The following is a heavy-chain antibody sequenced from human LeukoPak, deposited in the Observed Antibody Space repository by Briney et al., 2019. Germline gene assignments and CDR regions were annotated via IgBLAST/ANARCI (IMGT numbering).Heavy chain of an antibody. J-gene: IGHJ6*03. D-gene: IGHD5/OR15-5a*01. CDR1: EFTFNSYA. V-gene: IGHV3-23*01. Sequence: GGSLRLSCAAPEFTFNSYAMNWVRQAPGKGLEWVSTISGSGDTTYYADSVRGRFTISRDKSKNTVFLQMNSLRADDTAVYYCAKALRAAHRPVYTYYYMDVWGKGTTVTVSS. CDR2: ISGSGDTT. CDR3: AKALRAAHRPVYTYYYMDV.